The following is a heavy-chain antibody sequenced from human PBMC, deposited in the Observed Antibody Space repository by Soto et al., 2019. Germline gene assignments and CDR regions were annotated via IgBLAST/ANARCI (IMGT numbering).Heavy chain of an antibody. V-gene: IGHV3-30*04. Sequence: GGSLRLSCAASGFTFSSYAMHWVRQAPGKGLEWVAVISYDGSNKYYADSVKGRFTISRDNSKNTLYLQMNSLRAEDTAVYYCARGRGIGDYWGQGTLVTVSS. CDR3: ARGRGIGDY. J-gene: IGHJ4*02. CDR2: ISYDGSNK. CDR1: GFTFSSYA. D-gene: IGHD3-16*01.